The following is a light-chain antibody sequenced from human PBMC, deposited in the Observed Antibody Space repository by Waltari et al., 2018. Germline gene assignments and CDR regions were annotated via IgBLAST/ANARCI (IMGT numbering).Light chain of an antibody. CDR2: GAS. V-gene: IGKV3-15*01. Sequence: EIVMTQSPATLSVSPGERATLSCRASQSVSSNLAWYQQKPGQAPRLLIYGASTRATGIPARFSCSGSGTEFTLTISSMQSEDFAVYYCQQYNNWPRVYTFGQGTKLEIK. CDR3: QQYNNWPRVYT. CDR1: QSVSSN. J-gene: IGKJ2*01.